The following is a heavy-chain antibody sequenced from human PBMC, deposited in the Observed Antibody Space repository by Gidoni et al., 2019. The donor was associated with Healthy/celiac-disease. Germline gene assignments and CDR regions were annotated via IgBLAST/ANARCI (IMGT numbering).Heavy chain of an antibody. V-gene: IGHV3-33*01. Sequence: QVQLVESGGGVVQPGRSLRLSCAASGFTFSRSGLHWVRQAPGQGLEWVAVIWYDGSNKYYADSVKGRFTISRDNSKNTLYLQMNSLRAEDTAVYYCARERGVAAAFYYYYGMDVWGQGTTVTVSS. CDR3: ARERGVAAAFYYYYGMDV. CDR2: IWYDGSNK. D-gene: IGHD6-13*01. J-gene: IGHJ6*02. CDR1: GFTFSRSG.